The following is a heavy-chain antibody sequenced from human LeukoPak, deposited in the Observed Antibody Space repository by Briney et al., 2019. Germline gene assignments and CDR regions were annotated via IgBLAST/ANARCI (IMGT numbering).Heavy chain of an antibody. Sequence: SETLSLTCTVSGGSISSYYWSWIRQPAGKGLEWIGRIYTSGSTNCTPSLKSRVTMSVDTSKDQFSLKLSSVTAADTAVYYCARDPGYSYGGPHDYMDVWGKGTTVTVSS. V-gene: IGHV4-4*07. CDR2: IYTSGST. CDR3: ARDPGYSYGGPHDYMDV. J-gene: IGHJ6*03. CDR1: GGSISSYY. D-gene: IGHD5-18*01.